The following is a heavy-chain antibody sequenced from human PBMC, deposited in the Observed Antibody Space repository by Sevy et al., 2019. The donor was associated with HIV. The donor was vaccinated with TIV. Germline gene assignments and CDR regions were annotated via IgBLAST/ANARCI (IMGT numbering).Heavy chain of an antibody. CDR3: AKRYSRLWRGVLDWPLDAFDM. Sequence: GESLKISCAATDFTFNTYAMSWVRQAPGKGLEWVSAISASGSSTFYTDSVKGRFTISRDNSKNTLYLQMNSLRAEDTAVYFCAKRYSRLWRGVLDWPLDAFDMWGQGTMVTVSS. V-gene: IGHV3-23*01. J-gene: IGHJ3*02. D-gene: IGHD3-3*01. CDR1: DFTFNTYA. CDR2: ISASGSST.